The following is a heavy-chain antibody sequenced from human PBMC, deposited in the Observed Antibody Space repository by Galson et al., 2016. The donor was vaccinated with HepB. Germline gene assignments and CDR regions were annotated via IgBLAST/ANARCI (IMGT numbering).Heavy chain of an antibody. J-gene: IGHJ4*02. CDR3: TTARSYYNFDY. V-gene: IGHV3-73*01. CDR1: GFTFSVSA. Sequence: SLRLSCAASGFTFSVSAIHWVRQAPGKGLEWIGRIRSKANNYATVFIESVRGRFTISRDDSKDTAYSQMNSLKTEDTAVYYCTTARSYYNFDYWGQGTLVTVSS. CDR2: IRSKANNYAT. D-gene: IGHD1-26*01.